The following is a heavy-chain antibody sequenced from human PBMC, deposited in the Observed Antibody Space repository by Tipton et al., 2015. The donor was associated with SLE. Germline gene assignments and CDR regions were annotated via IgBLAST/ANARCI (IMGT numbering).Heavy chain of an antibody. V-gene: IGHV4-39*07. J-gene: IGHJ4*02. D-gene: IGHD6-13*01. Sequence: TLSLTCTVSGDTIDGNTYFWDWIRQPPGKGLMLIGSISYSGATSYNPSLKSRVTISLDTSKNQFSLKLNSVTAADTAVYYCARGPYGAAASYDYWGQGTLVTVSS. CDR2: ISYSGAT. CDR1: GDTIDGNTYF. CDR3: ARGPYGAAASYDY.